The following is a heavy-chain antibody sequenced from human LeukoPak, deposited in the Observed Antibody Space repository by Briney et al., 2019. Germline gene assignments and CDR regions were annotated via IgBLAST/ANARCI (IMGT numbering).Heavy chain of an antibody. J-gene: IGHJ4*02. CDR2: ISGSGGST. D-gene: IGHD5-12*01. V-gene: IGHV3-23*01. Sequence: AGGSLRLSCAASGFTFSSYAMSWVRQAPGKGLEWVSAISGSGGSTYYADSVKGRFTISRDNAKNSLYLQMNSLRAEDTAVYYCAREKLETTAKSDGYNFCGFDYWGQGTLVTVSS. CDR3: AREKLETTAKSDGYNFCGFDY. CDR1: GFTFSSYA.